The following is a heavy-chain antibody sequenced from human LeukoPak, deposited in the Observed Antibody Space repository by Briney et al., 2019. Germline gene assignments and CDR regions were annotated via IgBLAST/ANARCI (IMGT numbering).Heavy chain of an antibody. CDR1: GFTFSTYA. CDR3: AKPPTYYYGSGNDY. J-gene: IGHJ4*02. D-gene: IGHD3-10*01. V-gene: IGHV3-23*01. Sequence: SGGSLRLSCAASGFTFSTYAIHWVRQAPGKGLEWVSAISGSGGSTYYADSVKGRFTISRDNSKNTLYLQMNSLRAEDTAVYYCAKPPTYYYGSGNDYWGQGTLVTVSS. CDR2: ISGSGGST.